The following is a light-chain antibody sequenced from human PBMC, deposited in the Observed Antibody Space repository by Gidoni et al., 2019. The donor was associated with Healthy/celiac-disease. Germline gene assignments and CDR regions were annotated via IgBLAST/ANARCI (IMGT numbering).Light chain of an antibody. J-gene: IGKJ1*01. Sequence: DIVMTQSPDSLAVSLGERATINCKSSQSVLYSSNNKNYLAWYQQKPGQPPKLLIYWASTRESGVPDRFSGSGSGTDFTLTISSLQAEDVAVYYCQQYYSTLWTFGXGTKVEIK. V-gene: IGKV4-1*01. CDR3: QQYYSTLWT. CDR2: WAS. CDR1: QSVLYSSNNKNY.